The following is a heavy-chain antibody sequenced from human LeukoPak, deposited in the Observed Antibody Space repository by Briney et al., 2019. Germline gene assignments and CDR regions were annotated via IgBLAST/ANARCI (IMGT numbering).Heavy chain of an antibody. CDR1: GFTFSSYS. J-gene: IGHJ4*02. CDR3: ARSLVASYYDSSGYAY. Sequence: GGSLRLSCAASGFTFSSYSMNWVRQAPGKGLEWVSSISSSSSYIYYADSVKGRFTISRDNAKNSLYLQMNSLRAEDTAVYYCARSLVASYYDSSGYAYWGQGTLVTVSS. V-gene: IGHV3-21*01. D-gene: IGHD3-22*01. CDR2: ISSSSSYI.